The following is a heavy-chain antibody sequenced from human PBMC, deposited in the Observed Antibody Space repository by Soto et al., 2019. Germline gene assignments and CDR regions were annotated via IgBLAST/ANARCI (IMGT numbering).Heavy chain of an antibody. J-gene: IGHJ4*02. D-gene: IGHD2-21*02. CDR1: GYTFTSYG. CDR2: ISAYNGNT. CDR3: ARDRDCGGDGHFRSNFDY. V-gene: IGHV1-18*01. Sequence: ASAKVSCKASGYTFTSYGISRVRQAPGQGLEWMGWISAYNGNTNYAQKLQGRVTMTTDTSTSTAYMELRSLRSDDTAVYYCARDRDCGGDGHFRSNFDYSGQRTLVTVSS.